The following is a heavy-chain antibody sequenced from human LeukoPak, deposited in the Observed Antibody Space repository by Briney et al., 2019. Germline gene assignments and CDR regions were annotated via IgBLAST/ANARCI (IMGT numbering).Heavy chain of an antibody. D-gene: IGHD3-3*01. CDR1: GFTFSSYI. CDR3: ARDAYDVWSMDV. V-gene: IGHV3-48*04. J-gene: IGHJ6*03. Sequence: GGSLRLSCAASGFTFSSYIMNWVRQAPGKGLEWVSYISSSTIYYADSVKGRFTISRDNAKNSLYLQMNSLRAEDTAVYYCARDAYDVWSMDVWGKGTTVTVSS. CDR2: ISSSTI.